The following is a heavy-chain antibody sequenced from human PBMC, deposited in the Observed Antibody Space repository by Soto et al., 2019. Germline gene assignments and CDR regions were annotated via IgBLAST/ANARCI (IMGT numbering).Heavy chain of an antibody. CDR3: SRGYGSNFDC. Sequence: QVQLQQWGAGLLKPSETLSLTCAVYGGSFSGYYWSWIRQPPGKGLEWIGEINHSGSTNYNPSLKSRVTISVDTSKNQFSLTLSSVTAADTAVYYCSRGYGSNFDCWGQGTLVTVSS. CDR1: GGSFSGYY. CDR2: INHSGST. V-gene: IGHV4-34*01. J-gene: IGHJ4*02. D-gene: IGHD6-19*01.